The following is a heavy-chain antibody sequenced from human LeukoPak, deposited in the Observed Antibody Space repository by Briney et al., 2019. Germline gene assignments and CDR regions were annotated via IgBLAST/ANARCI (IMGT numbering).Heavy chain of an antibody. CDR1: GFTFSGYW. J-gene: IGHJ5*02. D-gene: IGHD1-26*01. CDR2: INQGGSEQ. Sequence: PGGSLRLSCAASGFTFSGYWMSWVRQAPGKGLEWVANINQGGSEQFYVDSLKGRFTISRDNAKNSLFLQMNGLTVEDTAVYYCAATNWFDPWGQGTLVTVSS. V-gene: IGHV3-7*01. CDR3: AATNWFDP.